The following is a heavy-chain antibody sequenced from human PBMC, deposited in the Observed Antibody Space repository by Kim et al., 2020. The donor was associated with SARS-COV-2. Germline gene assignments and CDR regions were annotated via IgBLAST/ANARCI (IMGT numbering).Heavy chain of an antibody. D-gene: IGHD3-3*01. CDR2: IYNSGST. J-gene: IGHJ6*03. CDR3: ARGRSITIFGVVTAHSYMDV. Sequence: SETLSLTCTVSGGSISSYYWSWIRQPPGKGLEWIGYIYNSGSTNCNPSLKSRVTISVDTSKNQFSLKLSSVTAADTAVYYCARGRSITIFGVVTAHSYMDVWGKGTTVTVSS. V-gene: IGHV4-59*01. CDR1: GGSISSYY.